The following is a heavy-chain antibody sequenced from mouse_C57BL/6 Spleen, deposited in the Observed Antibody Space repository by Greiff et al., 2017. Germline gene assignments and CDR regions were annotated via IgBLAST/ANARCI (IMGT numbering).Heavy chain of an antibody. V-gene: IGHV1-54*01. D-gene: IGHD2-5*01. CDR2: INPGSGGT. CDR3: ASRGSNPRGYYAMDY. CDR1: GYAFTNYL. J-gene: IGHJ4*01. Sequence: VQLQQSGAELVRPGTSVKVSCKASGYAFTNYLIEWVKQRPGQGLEWIGVINPGSGGTNYNEKFKGKATLTADKSSSTAYMQLSSLTSEDSAVYFGASRGSNPRGYYAMDYWGQGTSVTVSS.